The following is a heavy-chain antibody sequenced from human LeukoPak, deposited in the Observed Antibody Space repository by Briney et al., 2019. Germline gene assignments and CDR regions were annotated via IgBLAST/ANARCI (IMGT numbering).Heavy chain of an antibody. CDR3: AGDRGGNSGWYFDL. D-gene: IGHD4-23*01. J-gene: IGHJ2*01. CDR2: IYSGGST. Sequence: GGSLRLSCAASGFTVSSNYMSWVRQAPGKGLEWVSVIYSGGSTYYADSVKGRFTISRHNSKNTLYLQMNSLRAEDTAVYYCAGDRGGNSGWYFDLWGRGTLVTVSS. CDR1: GFTVSSNY. V-gene: IGHV3-53*04.